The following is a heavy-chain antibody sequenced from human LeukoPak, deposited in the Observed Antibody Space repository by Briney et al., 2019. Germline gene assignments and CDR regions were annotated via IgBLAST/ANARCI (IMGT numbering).Heavy chain of an antibody. D-gene: IGHD2-21*02. CDR2: INPNSGGT. J-gene: IGHJ4*02. CDR1: GYTFTGYY. CDR3: ARAQYCGGDCSRTPYFDY. V-gene: IGHV1-2*02. Sequence: ASVKVSCKASGYTFTGYYMHWVRQAPGQGLEWMGWINPNSGGTNYAQKFQGRVTMTRDTSISTAYMELSRLGSDDTAVYYCARAQYCGGDCSRTPYFDYWGQGTLVTVSS.